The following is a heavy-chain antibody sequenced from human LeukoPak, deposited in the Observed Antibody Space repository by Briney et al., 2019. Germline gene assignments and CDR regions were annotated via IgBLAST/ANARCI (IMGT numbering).Heavy chain of an antibody. CDR1: GSIFTNYW. CDR3: ARRYCSGGSCYRNWFDT. V-gene: IGHV5-51*01. D-gene: IGHD2-15*01. J-gene: IGHJ5*02. Sequence: GESLEISGQGSGSIFTNYWIGWVRQLPGKGLEWMGIIYPGASDTTYSPSFQGQVTISADKSTSTAYLQWSSLKASDTAIYYCARRYCSGGSCYRNWFDTWGQGTLVTVS. CDR2: IYPGASDT.